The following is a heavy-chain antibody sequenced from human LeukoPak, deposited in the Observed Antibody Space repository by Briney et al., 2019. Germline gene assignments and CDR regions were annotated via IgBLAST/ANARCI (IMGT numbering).Heavy chain of an antibody. CDR2: LNPNTGDA. V-gene: IGHV1-2*02. J-gene: IGHJ4*02. Sequence: ASVKVSCKASGYTFTGHYLHWVRQAPGQGLEWMGWLNPNTGDALYIQKLQGRVTMTGDTSISTAYMELSSLMSDDTAVYYCARIGLKTTGYYRLDYWGQGTLVTVSS. CDR3: ARIGLKTTGYYRLDY. D-gene: IGHD3-9*01. CDR1: GYTFTGHY.